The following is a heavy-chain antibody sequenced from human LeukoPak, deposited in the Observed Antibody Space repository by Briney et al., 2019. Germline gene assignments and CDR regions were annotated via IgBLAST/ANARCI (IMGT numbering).Heavy chain of an antibody. V-gene: IGHV4-39*01. CDR3: ARHGLSAWEGVLDGYFDL. J-gene: IGHJ2*01. D-gene: IGHD1-26*01. CDR2: IYYSGST. CDR1: GGSISSSSYY. Sequence: SETLSLTCTVSGGSISSSSYYWGWIRQPPGKGLECIGSIYYSGSTYYNPSLKSRITISVDSSKNQFSLRPSSVTAADTAVYYCARHGLSAWEGVLDGYFDLWGRGTLVTVSS.